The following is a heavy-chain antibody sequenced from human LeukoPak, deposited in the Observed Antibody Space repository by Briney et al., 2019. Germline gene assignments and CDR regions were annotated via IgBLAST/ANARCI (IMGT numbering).Heavy chain of an antibody. D-gene: IGHD1-26*01. CDR2: INTNTGNP. V-gene: IGHV7-4-1*02. Sequence: AASVKVSCKASGYTFTSYAMNWVRQAPGQGLEWMGWINTNTGNPTYAQGFTGRFVFSLDTSVSTAYLQISSLKAEDTAVYYCARGTLPGKRSALGFYWGQGTLVTVSS. CDR3: ARGTLPGKRSALGFY. CDR1: GYTFTSYA. J-gene: IGHJ4*02.